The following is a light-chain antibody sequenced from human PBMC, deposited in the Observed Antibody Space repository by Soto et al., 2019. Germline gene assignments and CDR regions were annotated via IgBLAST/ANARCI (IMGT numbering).Light chain of an antibody. CDR2: DAS. CDR1: QDIKNY. V-gene: IGKV1-33*01. Sequence: DIQLTQSPSSLSASVRERVTLTFQASQDIKNYLHWFQQQPGKAPKPLIYDASNLETGVPSRFSGSGSGTYFTLIINRLQPEDIATYYCQQHDHLPTFGQGTRLEI. J-gene: IGKJ5*01. CDR3: QQHDHLPT.